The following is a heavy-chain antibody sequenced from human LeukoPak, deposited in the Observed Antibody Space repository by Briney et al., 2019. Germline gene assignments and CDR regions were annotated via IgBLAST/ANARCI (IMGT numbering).Heavy chain of an antibody. CDR2: IYYSGST. CDR3: ARHLPIGFDY. CDR1: GGSISSSNYF. V-gene: IGHV4-39*01. Sequence: SETLSLTCTVSGGSISSSNYFWGWIRQPPEKGLEWIGTIYYSGSTYYNPSLKSRVTISVDTSKNQFSLKLNSVTAADTAVYYCARHLPIGFDYWGQGTLVTVSS. J-gene: IGHJ4*02.